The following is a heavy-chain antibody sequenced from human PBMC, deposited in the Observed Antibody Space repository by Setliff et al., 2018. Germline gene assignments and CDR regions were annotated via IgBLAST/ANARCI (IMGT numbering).Heavy chain of an antibody. CDR2: ISSSGSTI. J-gene: IGHJ4*02. V-gene: IGHV3-48*03. CDR3: ARYSSGWFFDY. D-gene: IGHD6-19*01. Sequence: LRLSCAASGFTFSSYAMNWVRQAPGKGLEWVSYISSSGSTIYYVDSAKGRFTISRDNAKNSLYLQMNSLRAEDTAVYYCARYSSGWFFDYWGQGTPVTVSS. CDR1: GFTFSSYA.